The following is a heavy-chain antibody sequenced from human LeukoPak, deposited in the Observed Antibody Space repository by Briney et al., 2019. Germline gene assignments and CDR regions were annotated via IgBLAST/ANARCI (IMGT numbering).Heavy chain of an antibody. CDR3: RASGSPLAYYFDY. J-gene: IGHJ4*02. D-gene: IGHD1-26*01. CDR2: ISSSSSTI. CDR1: GFTFSSYS. Sequence: GGSLRLSCAASGFTFSSYSMNWVRQAPGKGLEWVSYISSSSSTIYYADSVKGRFTISRDNAKNSLYLKMNSLRAEDTAVYYCRASGSPLAYYFDYWGQGTLVTVSS. V-gene: IGHV3-48*01.